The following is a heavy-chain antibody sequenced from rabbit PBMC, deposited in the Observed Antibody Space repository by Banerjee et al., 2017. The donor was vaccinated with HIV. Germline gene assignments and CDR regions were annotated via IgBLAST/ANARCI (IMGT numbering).Heavy chain of an antibody. CDR2: IYAGTSGST. D-gene: IGHD4-2*01. CDR1: VFSFRSALP. Sequence: QEQLLESGGGLVKPGASLTLSCQTSVFSFRSALPMCWVRQAPGKGLEWIACIYAGTSGSTYYASWAKGRFTISRSTSLTTVTLQMTSLTAADTATYFCARGLLITDLWGQGTLVTVS. CDR3: ARGLLITDL. V-gene: IGHV1S45*01. J-gene: IGHJ4*01.